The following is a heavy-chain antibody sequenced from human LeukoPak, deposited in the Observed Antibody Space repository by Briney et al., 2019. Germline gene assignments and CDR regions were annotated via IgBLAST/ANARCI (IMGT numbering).Heavy chain of an antibody. CDR3: ARGNDSSGYFNPYAEYFQH. J-gene: IGHJ1*01. V-gene: IGHV1-18*01. CDR1: GYTFTSYG. D-gene: IGHD3-22*01. CDR2: ISAYNGNT. Sequence: ASVKVSCKASGYTFTSYGISWVRQAPGQGLEWMGWISAYNGNTNYAQKLQGRVTMTTDTSTNTAYMELRSLRSDDTAVYYCARGNDSSGYFNPYAEYFQHWGQGTLVTVSS.